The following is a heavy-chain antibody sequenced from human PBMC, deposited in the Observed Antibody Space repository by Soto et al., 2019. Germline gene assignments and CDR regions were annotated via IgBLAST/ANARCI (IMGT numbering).Heavy chain of an antibody. V-gene: IGHV4-34*01. J-gene: IGHJ5*02. CDR1: GGSFSGYY. Sequence: PSETLSLTCAVYGGSFSGYYWSWIRQPPGKGLEWIGEINHSGSTNYNPSLKSRVTISVDTSKNQFSLKLSSVTAADTAVYYCARGGARPLSSGYLTWIWFTEFDTWGQGTLVTVSS. D-gene: IGHD2-2*03. CDR2: INHSGST. CDR3: ARGGARPLSSGYLTWIWFTEFDT.